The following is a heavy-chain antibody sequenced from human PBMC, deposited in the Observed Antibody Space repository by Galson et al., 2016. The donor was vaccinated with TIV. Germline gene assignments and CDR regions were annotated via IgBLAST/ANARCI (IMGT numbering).Heavy chain of an antibody. J-gene: IGHJ6*03. Sequence: SLRLSCAASGFTFSSYGLHWVRQAPGKGLEWVAFISYDGSDKNYAEALKGRFTISRDKSKNTPYLQMNSLRAEDTALYYCARVDKSYHMDVWGKGTTVTVSS. CDR2: ISYDGSDK. V-gene: IGHV3-30*03. D-gene: IGHD3-16*02. CDR1: GFTFSSYG. CDR3: ARVDKSYHMDV.